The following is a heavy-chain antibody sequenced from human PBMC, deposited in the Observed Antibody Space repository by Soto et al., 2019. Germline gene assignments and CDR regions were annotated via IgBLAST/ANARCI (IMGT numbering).Heavy chain of an antibody. CDR3: ARDRYWECLSA. CDR1: GYTFSTYA. J-gene: IGHJ5*02. CDR2: IRVYNGKT. Sequence: ASVKVSCKATGYTFSTYAFSWVRQAPGQGLGWMGWIRVYNGKTEYAQKLQGRVTLTTDTSTSTAYMELRSLRYDDTAVYYCARDRYWECLSAWGQGTLVTVSS. V-gene: IGHV1-18*01. D-gene: IGHD3-3*01.